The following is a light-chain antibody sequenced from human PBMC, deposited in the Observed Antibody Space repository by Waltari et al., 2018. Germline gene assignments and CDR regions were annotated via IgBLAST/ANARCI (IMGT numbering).Light chain of an antibody. CDR2: DAS. Sequence: EIVLTQSPATLSLSPGDRATLSCRASQNIINFLAWYQQKPGQAPRLLIFDASKRATGIPARFSGSGSGTDFTLTTSSLEPEDFAVYYCHQRRNWPGTFGQGTKVEIK. J-gene: IGKJ1*01. CDR1: QNIINF. V-gene: IGKV3-11*01. CDR3: HQRRNWPGT.